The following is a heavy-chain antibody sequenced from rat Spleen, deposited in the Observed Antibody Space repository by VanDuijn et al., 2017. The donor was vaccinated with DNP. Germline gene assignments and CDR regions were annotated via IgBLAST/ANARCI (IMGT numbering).Heavy chain of an antibody. CDR3: ATLSSY. D-gene: IGHD1-2*01. Sequence: EVHLVESGGGLVQPGRSLKLSCAASGFTFSNFYMAWIRQVPGKGLEWVASISPSGANIYYRDSVRGRFTISRDNAENTLYLQINSLRSEDTATYYCATLSSYWGQGVMVTVSS. CDR1: GFTFSNFY. CDR2: ISPSGANI. V-gene: IGHV5-25*01. J-gene: IGHJ2*01.